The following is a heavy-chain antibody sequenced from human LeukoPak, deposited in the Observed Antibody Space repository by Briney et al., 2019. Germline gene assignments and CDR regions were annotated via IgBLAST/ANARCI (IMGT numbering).Heavy chain of an antibody. V-gene: IGHV4-39*01. CDR3: ARTLDTVVRAHFDS. D-gene: IGHD4-23*01. J-gene: IGHJ4*02. CDR2: IYYSGDT. CDR1: GGSNRSTDYY. Sequence: SETLSLTCTVSGGSNRSTDYYWGWIRQPPGKELEWIGSIYYSGDTYYNPSLKCRVTMSIETSKNQFSLKLSSVTAADTPVYYCARTLDTVVRAHFDSWGQGSLVIVSS.